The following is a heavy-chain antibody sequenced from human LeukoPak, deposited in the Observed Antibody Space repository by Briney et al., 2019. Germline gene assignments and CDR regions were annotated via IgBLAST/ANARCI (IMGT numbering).Heavy chain of an antibody. CDR2: IYPGDSDT. Sequence: GESLKISCKGSGYSFTSYWIGWVRQMPGKGLEWMGIIYPGDSDTRYSPSFQGQVTISADKSISTAYLQWSSLKASDTAMYYCARQGWSDYTYNWFDPWGQGTLVTVSS. J-gene: IGHJ5*02. CDR3: ARQGWSDYTYNWFDP. V-gene: IGHV5-51*01. D-gene: IGHD4-11*01. CDR1: GYSFTSYW.